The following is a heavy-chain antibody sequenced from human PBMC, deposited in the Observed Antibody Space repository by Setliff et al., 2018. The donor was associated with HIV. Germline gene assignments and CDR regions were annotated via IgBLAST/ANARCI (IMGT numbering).Heavy chain of an antibody. CDR3: ARGQASNDYGVSF. CDR1: GDIFSKYT. CDR2: IIPMLGTP. V-gene: IGHV1-69*08. D-gene: IGHD4-17*01. J-gene: IGHJ3*01. Sequence: SVKVSCKASGDIFSKYTFSWVRQAPGQGLEWVGRIIPMLGTPNYAQRFQGRVSMTRDTSTSTVYMELSSLRSEDTAVYYCARGQASNDYGVSFWGQGTMVTVSS.